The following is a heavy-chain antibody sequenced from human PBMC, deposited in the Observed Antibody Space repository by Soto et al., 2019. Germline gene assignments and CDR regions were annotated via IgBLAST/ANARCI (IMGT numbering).Heavy chain of an antibody. J-gene: IGHJ5*02. Sequence: SETLSLTCTVSGGSVSSGSYYWSWIRQPPGKGLEWIGYIYYSGSTNYNPSLKSRVTISVDTSKNQFSLKLSSVTAADTAVYYCARGKLGYNWFDPWGQGTLVTVSS. CDR2: IYYSGST. CDR3: ARGKLGYNWFDP. V-gene: IGHV4-61*01. CDR1: GGSVSSGSYY. D-gene: IGHD6-6*01.